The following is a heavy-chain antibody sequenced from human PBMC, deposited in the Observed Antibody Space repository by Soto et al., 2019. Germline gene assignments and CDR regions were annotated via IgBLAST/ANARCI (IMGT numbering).Heavy chain of an antibody. CDR3: ARGGRADWLLSFDY. D-gene: IGHD3-9*01. V-gene: IGHV1-46*01. CDR2: INPSGGST. CDR1: GYTFTDYY. J-gene: IGHJ4*02. Sequence: ASVKVSCKASGYTFTDYYMHWVRQAPGQGLEWMGMINPSGGSTRSAQKFQGRITMTKDTSTSTVYMELSSLRSADTAVYYCARGGRADWLLSFDYWGQGTLVTVSS.